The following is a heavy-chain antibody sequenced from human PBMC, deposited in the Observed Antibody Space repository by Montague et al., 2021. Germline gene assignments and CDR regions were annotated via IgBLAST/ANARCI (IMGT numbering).Heavy chain of an antibody. D-gene: IGHD4-23*01. Sequence: SRRLSCAASGFTFSSYAMSWVRQAPGKGLEWVSAISGSGGSTYYADSVKGRFTISRDNSKNTLYLQMNSLSAEDTAVYYCANRPDITVVTLGGQGTLVTVSS. J-gene: IGHJ4*02. V-gene: IGHV3-23*01. CDR3: ANRPDITVVTL. CDR1: GFTFSSYA. CDR2: ISGSGGST.